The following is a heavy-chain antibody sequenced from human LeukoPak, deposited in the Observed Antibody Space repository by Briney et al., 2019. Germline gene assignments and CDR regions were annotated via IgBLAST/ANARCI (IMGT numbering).Heavy chain of an antibody. V-gene: IGHV3-23*01. D-gene: IGHD6-13*01. CDR2: ISGSGGST. CDR3: AKYEFGQQLVLNQFDY. J-gene: IGHJ4*02. CDR1: GFSFSSYA. Sequence: PGGSLRLSCAASGFSFSSYAMSWVRQAPGKGLEWVSAISGSGGSTYYADSVKGRFTISRYNSKNTLYLQMNSLRAEDTAVYYCAKYEFGQQLVLNQFDYWGKGTLVTVSS.